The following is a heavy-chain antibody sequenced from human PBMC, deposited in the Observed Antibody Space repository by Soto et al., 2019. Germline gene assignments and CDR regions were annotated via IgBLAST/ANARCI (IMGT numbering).Heavy chain of an antibody. CDR1: GFSLSTSGVG. D-gene: IGHD2-15*01. CDR2: IYGDADK. V-gene: IGHV2-5*02. CDR3: AYMPCSGCSSYWFYFAGMDV. J-gene: IGHJ6*02. Sequence: QITLKESGPTLVKPTQTLTLTCTFSGFSLSTSGVGVTWIRQPPGEALEWLALIYGDADKRYSPSLESRLTITKDTSINKVVVKMTNMFSVDTATYYCAYMPCSGCSSYWFYFAGMDVWGQWTTGPVTS.